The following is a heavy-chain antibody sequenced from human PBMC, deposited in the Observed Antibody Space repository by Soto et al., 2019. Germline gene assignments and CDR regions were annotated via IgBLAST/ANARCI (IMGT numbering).Heavy chain of an antibody. Sequence: SQTLSLTCAISGDSVSSNSAAWNWIRQSPSRGLEWLGRTYYRSKWYNDYAVSVKSRITINPDTSKNQFSLQLNSVTPEDTAVYYCARVLYYDFWSGYYYFDYWGQGTLVTVSS. D-gene: IGHD3-3*01. CDR3: ARVLYYDFWSGYYYFDY. J-gene: IGHJ4*02. CDR1: GDSVSSNSAA. CDR2: TYYRSKWYN. V-gene: IGHV6-1*01.